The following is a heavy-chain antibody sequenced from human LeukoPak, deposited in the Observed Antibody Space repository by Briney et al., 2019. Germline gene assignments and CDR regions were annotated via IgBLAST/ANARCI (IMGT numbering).Heavy chain of an antibody. J-gene: IGHJ2*01. CDR1: GASISSGTYY. D-gene: IGHD7-27*01. V-gene: IGHV4-39*01. CDR3: ARHFSPPGALYWYFDL. CDR2: IYYSGRT. Sequence: PSETLSLTCTVSGASISSGTYYWGWIRQPPGKGLEWIGTIYYSGRTYYNPSLKSRLTISVDTSKNQFSLRLTSVTAADTAVYYCARHFSPPGALYWYFDLWGRGTLVTVSS.